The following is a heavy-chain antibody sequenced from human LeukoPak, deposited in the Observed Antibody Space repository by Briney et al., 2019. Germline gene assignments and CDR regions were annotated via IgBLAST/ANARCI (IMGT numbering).Heavy chain of an antibody. V-gene: IGHV3-33*01. CDR2: IWYDGSNK. CDR1: GFTFSNYG. D-gene: IGHD3-9*01. Sequence: GRSLRLSCAASGFTFSNYGLHWARQAPGKGLEWVAVIWYDGSNKYYADFVKGRFTISRDNSKNTLYLQMNGLRAEDTAVYYCARGEDILTGLDYWGQGTLVTVSS. J-gene: IGHJ4*02. CDR3: ARGEDILTGLDY.